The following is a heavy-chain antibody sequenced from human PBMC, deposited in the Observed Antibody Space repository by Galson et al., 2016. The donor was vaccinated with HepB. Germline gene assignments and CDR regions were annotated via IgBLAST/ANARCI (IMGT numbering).Heavy chain of an antibody. D-gene: IGHD3-22*01. CDR1: GFTFSSYA. CDR3: AKDRYDSSGARYDY. Sequence: SLRLSCAASGFTFSSYAMSWVRQAPGKGLEWVSGISESGGTTYDTDSLKGRFTISRDNSRNMLFLQMTSMRAEDTAVYYCAKDRYDSSGARYDYWGQGALVTVSS. V-gene: IGHV3-23*01. CDR2: ISESGGTT. J-gene: IGHJ4*02.